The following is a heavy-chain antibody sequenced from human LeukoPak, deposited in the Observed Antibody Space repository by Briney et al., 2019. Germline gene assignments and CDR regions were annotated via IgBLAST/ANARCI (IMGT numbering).Heavy chain of an antibody. CDR3: TRSSHRDGDTFDY. CDR1: GYTFTSYG. Sequence: GASVKVSCKASGYTFTSYGINWVRQAPGQGLEWMGWISGYNGNTNYAQKLQGRVTMTTDPSTTTAYMELRSLRSGDTAVYYCTRSSHRDGDTFDYWGQGTLVTVSS. V-gene: IGHV1-18*01. J-gene: IGHJ4*02. CDR2: ISGYNGNT. D-gene: IGHD3-10*01.